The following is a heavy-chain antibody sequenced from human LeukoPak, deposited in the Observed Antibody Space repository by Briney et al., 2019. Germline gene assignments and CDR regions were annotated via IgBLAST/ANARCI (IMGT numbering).Heavy chain of an antibody. V-gene: IGHV3-23*01. D-gene: IGHD5-18*01. CDR1: RFTFSSYA. CDR3: AKNSGYSYGYYFDY. CDR2: ISGSGGST. J-gene: IGHJ4*02. Sequence: PGGSLRLSCAASRFTFSSYAMNWVRQAPGKGLEWVSAISGSGGSTYYADSVKGRFTISRDNPKNTLYLQVNTLRAEDTAVFYCAKNSGYSYGYYFDYWGQGTLVTVSS.